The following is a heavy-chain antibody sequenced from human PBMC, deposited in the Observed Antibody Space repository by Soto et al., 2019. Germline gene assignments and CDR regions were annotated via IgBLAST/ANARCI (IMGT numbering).Heavy chain of an antibody. CDR2: ISYDGSNK. D-gene: IGHD3-16*01. CDR3: ASPVRGAMPNFDY. Sequence: GGSLRLSCAASGFTFSSYAMHWVRQAPGKGLEWVAVISYDGSNKYYADSVKGRFTISRDNSKNTLYLQMNSLRAEDTAVYYCASPVRGAMPNFDYWGQGTLVTVSS. J-gene: IGHJ4*02. V-gene: IGHV3-30-3*01. CDR1: GFTFSSYA.